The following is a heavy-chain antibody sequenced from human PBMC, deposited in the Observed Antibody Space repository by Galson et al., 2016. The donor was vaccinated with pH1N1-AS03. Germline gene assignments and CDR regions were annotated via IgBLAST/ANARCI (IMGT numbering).Heavy chain of an antibody. CDR3: ARTYTVLLVATRVSAFDF. CDR2: IDWDDNK. V-gene: IGHV2-70*01. CDR1: GFSLTTTGMC. J-gene: IGHJ3*01. Sequence: PALVKPTQTPTLTCTFSGFSLTTTGMCVSWIRQPPGKALEWLALIDWDDNKYYNTSLKTRLAFSKDTSKNQVVLTMTNMDPVDTATYYCARTYTVLLVATRVSAFDFWGQGTMVTVSS. D-gene: IGHD1-1*01.